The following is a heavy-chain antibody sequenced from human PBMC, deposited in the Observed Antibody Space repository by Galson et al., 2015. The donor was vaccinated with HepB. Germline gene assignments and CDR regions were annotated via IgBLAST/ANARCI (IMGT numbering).Heavy chain of an antibody. CDR3: AKLEDDSGNDY. D-gene: IGHD3-10*01. V-gene: IGHV3-23*01. CDR2: ITGSGGRT. Sequence: SLRLSCAASGFTFSSYAMSWVRQAPGKGLEWVSTITGSGGRTSYAHSVKGRFTFSRDNSKSTLYLQMNSLRAEDTAVFYCAKLEDDSGNDYWGQGILVTVSS. CDR1: GFTFSSYA. J-gene: IGHJ4*02.